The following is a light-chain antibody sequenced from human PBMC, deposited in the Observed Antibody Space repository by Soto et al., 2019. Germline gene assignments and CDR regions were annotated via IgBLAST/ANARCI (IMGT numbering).Light chain of an antibody. Sequence: EIVLMQSPGTLSLSPGERATLSCRASQSVNSNYLAWYQLKPVQAPSLLIYGASNRATGIPDRFSGSGSGTDFTLTISRLEPEDFAVYFCQQYGSSPTTFGQGTKVDIK. CDR2: GAS. CDR3: QQYGSSPTT. CDR1: QSVNSNY. V-gene: IGKV3-20*01. J-gene: IGKJ1*01.